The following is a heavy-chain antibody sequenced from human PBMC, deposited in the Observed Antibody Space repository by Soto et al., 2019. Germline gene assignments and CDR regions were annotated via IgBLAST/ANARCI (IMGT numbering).Heavy chain of an antibody. CDR3: AKVITTDISYWYGMDV. J-gene: IGHJ6*02. CDR1: GFTFSSYP. D-gene: IGHD1-26*01. V-gene: IGHV3-23*01. Sequence: SLRLSCAASGFTFSSYPMVWVRQAPGKGLESISSISGSGTSYYADSVKGRFTISRDNSENTLYLQMNSLRAEDTAVYYCAKVITTDISYWYGMDVWGQGTTVTVSS. CDR2: ISGSGTS.